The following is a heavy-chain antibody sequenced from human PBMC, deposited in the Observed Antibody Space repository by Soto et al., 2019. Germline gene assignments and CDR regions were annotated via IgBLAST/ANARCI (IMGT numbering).Heavy chain of an antibody. CDR3: ARKPGGHRPFDA. CDR2: ISSGGGNT. V-gene: IGHV4-28*01. Sequence: SETLSLTCAVSGFSISGDNWWGWIRQPPGRGLEWIGYISSGGGNTHYNSSLESRLTMSVDTSKNQFSLVLRSLTAVDTAVYYCARKPGGHRPFDAWGQGTLVTVSS. CDR1: GFSISGDNW. J-gene: IGHJ4*02. D-gene: IGHD2-8*02.